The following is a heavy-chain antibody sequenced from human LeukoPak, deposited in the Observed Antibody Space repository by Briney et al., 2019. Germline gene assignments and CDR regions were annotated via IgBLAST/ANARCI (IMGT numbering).Heavy chain of an antibody. CDR1: GYTFTSYG. V-gene: IGHV1-18*01. D-gene: IGHD6-6*01. J-gene: IGHJ4*02. CDR3: ARGLYSSSSDFYY. CDR2: ISPYNGNT. Sequence: SVKLSCTVSGYTFTSYGISWVREAPGQGLECIGWISPYNGNTNYAQTLEGRVTMHTNPSKSRAYIGLRMRVSEDRAAYYWARGLYSSSSDFYYWGQGTLVTVSS.